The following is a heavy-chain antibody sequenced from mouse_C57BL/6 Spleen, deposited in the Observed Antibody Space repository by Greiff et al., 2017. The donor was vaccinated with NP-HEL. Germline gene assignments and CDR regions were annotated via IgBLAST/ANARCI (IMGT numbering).Heavy chain of an antibody. Sequence: QVQLQQSGPELVKPGASVKISCKASGYAFSSSWMNWVKQRPGKGLEWIGRIYPGDGDTNYNGKFKGKATLTADKSSSTAYMQLSSLTSEDSAVYFCASAGSSFSFDYWGQGTTLTVSS. CDR3: ASAGSSFSFDY. J-gene: IGHJ2*01. CDR2: IYPGDGDT. V-gene: IGHV1-82*01. CDR1: GYAFSSSW. D-gene: IGHD1-1*01.